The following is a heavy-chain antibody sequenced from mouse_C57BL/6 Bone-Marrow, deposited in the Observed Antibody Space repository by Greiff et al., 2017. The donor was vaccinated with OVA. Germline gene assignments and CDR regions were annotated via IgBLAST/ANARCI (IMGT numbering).Heavy chain of an antibody. CDR3: ARYDYFYYYAMDY. J-gene: IGHJ4*01. CDR1: GYTFTSYW. Sequence: VKLQQPGAELVMPGASVKLSCKASGYTFTSYWMHWVKQRPGQGLEWIGEIDPSDSYTNYNQKFKGKSTLTVDKSSSTAYMQLSSLTSEDSAVYYCARYDYFYYYAMDYWGQGTSVTVSS. CDR2: IDPSDSYT. V-gene: IGHV1-69*01. D-gene: IGHD2-4*01.